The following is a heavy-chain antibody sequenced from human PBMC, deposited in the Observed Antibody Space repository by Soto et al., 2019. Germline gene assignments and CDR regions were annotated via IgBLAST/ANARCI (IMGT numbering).Heavy chain of an antibody. CDR1: CGSISSYY. CDR2: IYYSGST. Sequence: SETLSLTCTVSCGSISSYYWSWIRQPPGKGLEWIGYIYYSGSTNYNPSLKSRVTISVDTSKNQFSLKLSSVTAADTALYYCARMGVVGATTFYYWGQGTLVTVSS. CDR3: ARMGVVGATTFYY. D-gene: IGHD1-26*01. J-gene: IGHJ4*02. V-gene: IGHV4-59*01.